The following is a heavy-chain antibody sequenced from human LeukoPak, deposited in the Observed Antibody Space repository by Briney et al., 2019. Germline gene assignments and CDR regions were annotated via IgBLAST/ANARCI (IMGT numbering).Heavy chain of an antibody. V-gene: IGHV1-18*01. D-gene: IGHD3-22*01. J-gene: IGHJ3*02. CDR2: ISAYNGNT. CDR1: GYTFTSYG. CDR3: ARDHDGDSSGYYYGDAFDI. Sequence: ASVKVSCKASGYTFTSYGISWVRQAPGQGLEWMGWISAYNGNTNYAQKLQGRVTMTTDTSTSTAYMELRSLRSDDTAVYYCARDHDGDSSGYYYGDAFDIWGQGTMVTVSS.